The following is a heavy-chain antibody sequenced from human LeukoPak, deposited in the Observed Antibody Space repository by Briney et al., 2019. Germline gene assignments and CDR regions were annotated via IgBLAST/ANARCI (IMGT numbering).Heavy chain of an antibody. Sequence: SETLSLTCTVSGGSIRSYYWSWIRQPPGKGLEWIGYIYYTGSTNYNPSLKSRVIMSVDTSNNRLSLKVSSVTAADTAVYYCARHSVAGQKNFDYWGQGTLVTVSS. J-gene: IGHJ4*02. CDR2: IYYTGST. CDR1: GGSIRSYY. D-gene: IGHD6-19*01. V-gene: IGHV4-59*08. CDR3: ARHSVAGQKNFDY.